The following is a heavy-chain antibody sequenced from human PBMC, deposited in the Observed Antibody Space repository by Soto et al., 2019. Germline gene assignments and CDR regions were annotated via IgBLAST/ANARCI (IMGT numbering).Heavy chain of an antibody. Sequence: EVQLLESGGGLVQPGGSLRLSCAASGFTFSSYAMSWVRQAPGKGLEWVSAISGSGGSTYYADSVKGRFTISRDNSKNTLYLQMNSLRAEDTAVYYCAKCEALLWFGESDYFDYWGQGTLVTVSS. CDR3: AKCEALLWFGESDYFDY. V-gene: IGHV3-23*01. D-gene: IGHD3-10*01. CDR2: ISGSGGST. CDR1: GFTFSSYA. J-gene: IGHJ4*02.